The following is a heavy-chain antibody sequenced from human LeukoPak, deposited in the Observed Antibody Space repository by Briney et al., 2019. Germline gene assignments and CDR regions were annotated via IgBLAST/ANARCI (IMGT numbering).Heavy chain of an antibody. J-gene: IGHJ6*02. CDR1: GGSISSSSYY. CDR3: ARQEYYYGMDV. CDR2: IYYSGST. V-gene: IGHV4-39*01. Sequence: AETLSLTCTVSGGSISSSSYYWGWIRQPPGKGLEWIGIIYYSGSTYYNPSLKSRVTISVDTSKNQFSLKLSSVTAADTAVYYCARQEYYYGMDVWGQGTTVTVSS.